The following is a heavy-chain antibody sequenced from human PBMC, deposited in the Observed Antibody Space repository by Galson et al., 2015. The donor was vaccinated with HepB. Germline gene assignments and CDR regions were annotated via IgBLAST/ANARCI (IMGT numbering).Heavy chain of an antibody. CDR2: IYPGDSNT. J-gene: IGHJ4*02. Sequence: QSGAEVKKPGESLKISCKGSGYTFTSYWIGWVRQMPGKGLEWMGIIYPGDSNTRHSPSFQGQVTISADKSITTAYLQWSSLKASVTAIYYCARVVGIEGALLLDYWSQGPVVTVSS. V-gene: IGHV5-51*01. CDR1: GYTFTSYW. CDR3: ARVVGIEGALLLDY. D-gene: IGHD2/OR15-2a*01.